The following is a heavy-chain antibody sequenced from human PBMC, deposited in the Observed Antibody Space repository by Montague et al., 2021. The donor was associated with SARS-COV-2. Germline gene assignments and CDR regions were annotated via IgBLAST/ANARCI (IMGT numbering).Heavy chain of an antibody. D-gene: IGHD3-10*01. V-gene: IGHV4-30-2*01. Sequence: TLSLTCAVSGGSISSGGYSWNWIRQPPGKGLEWIGYIYHSGSTYYNPSLKSRVTISLDSSKNQFSLNLTSVTAADMAVYYCARGSMVRGGKVYYGVDVWGQGTTVTVSS. CDR2: IYHSGST. CDR3: ARGSMVRGGKVYYGVDV. J-gene: IGHJ6*02. CDR1: GGSISSGGYS.